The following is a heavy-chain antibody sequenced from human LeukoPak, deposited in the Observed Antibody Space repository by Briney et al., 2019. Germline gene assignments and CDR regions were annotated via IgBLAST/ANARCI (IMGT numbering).Heavy chain of an antibody. D-gene: IGHD1-26*01. J-gene: IGHJ4*02. Sequence: KPSETLSPTCAVYGGSFSGYYWSWIRQPPGKGLEWIGEINHSGSTNYNPSLKSRVTISVDTSKNQFSLKLSPVTAADTAVYYCARETSGSYSTIDYWGQGTLVTVSS. CDR1: GGSFSGYY. CDR3: ARETSGSYSTIDY. CDR2: INHSGST. V-gene: IGHV4-34*01.